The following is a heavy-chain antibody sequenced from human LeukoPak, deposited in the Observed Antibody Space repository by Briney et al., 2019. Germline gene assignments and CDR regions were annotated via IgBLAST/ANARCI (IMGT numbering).Heavy chain of an antibody. CDR3: AREDSGGWLPAY. J-gene: IGHJ4*02. V-gene: IGHV3-33*01. D-gene: IGHD2-15*01. CDR1: GFMFSEHG. Sequence: PGRSLRLSCAASGFMFSEHGMHWIRQVPGKGLEWVAVIWHDGSKQLYADSVKGRFSITRDDSTSTLYLQMNSLRAEDTAVYYCAREDSGGWLPAYWGQGTLVTVSS. CDR2: IWHDGSKQ.